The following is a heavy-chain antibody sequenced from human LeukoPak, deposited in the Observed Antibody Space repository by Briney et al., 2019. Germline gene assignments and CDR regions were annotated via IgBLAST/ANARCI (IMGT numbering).Heavy chain of an antibody. D-gene: IGHD6-19*01. J-gene: IGHJ4*02. CDR3: ATKTGSGWPQRFDY. CDR1: GYTFTSYA. Sequence: ASVKVSCKASGYTFTSYAMHWVRQAPGQRLEWMGWINAGNGNTKYPQKFQGRVTITRDTSASTAYMELSSLRSEDTAVYYCATKTGSGWPQRFDYWGQGTLVTVSS. V-gene: IGHV1-3*01. CDR2: INAGNGNT.